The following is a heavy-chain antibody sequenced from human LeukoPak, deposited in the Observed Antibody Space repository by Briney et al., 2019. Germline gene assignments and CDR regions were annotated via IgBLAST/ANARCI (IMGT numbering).Heavy chain of an antibody. Sequence: GGSLRLSCSPSGFTFSSSPMHWVRHAPGKGLEYVSAISSDGVSKYYGDSMKGRFTIFRDNSKNILYLHMSSLRAEDTAVYYCVQEGSGWYASWGQGTLVTVSS. J-gene: IGHJ4*02. V-gene: IGHV3-64D*06. CDR3: VQEGSGWYAS. CDR2: ISSDGVSK. D-gene: IGHD6-19*01. CDR1: GFTFSSSP.